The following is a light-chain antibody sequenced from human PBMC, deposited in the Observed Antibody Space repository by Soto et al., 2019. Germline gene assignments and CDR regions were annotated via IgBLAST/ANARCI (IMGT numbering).Light chain of an antibody. CDR3: QQRSNWPPYT. J-gene: IGKJ2*01. V-gene: IGKV3-11*01. Sequence: DIVLTQSPATLSLSRGERATLSCRASQNIANYVAWYQQRPGQAPRLLIYDASTRATGIPARFSGSGSGTDFTLTISSLEPEEVAVYYCQQRSNWPPYTFGQGTKVEI. CDR2: DAS. CDR1: QNIANY.